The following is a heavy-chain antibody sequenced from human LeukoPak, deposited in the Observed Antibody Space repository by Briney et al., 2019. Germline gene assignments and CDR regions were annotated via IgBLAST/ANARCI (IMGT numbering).Heavy chain of an antibody. CDR2: ISAHNGYT. J-gene: IGHJ4*02. V-gene: IGHV1-18*01. D-gene: IGHD3-10*01. CDR3: ATDLNGSGSYYNY. Sequence: GASVKVSCKASGYTFTSYGINWVRQAPGQGLEWMGWISAHNGYTNFAQKLQDRVTMTTDTSTTTAYMELRSLRSDDTAVYYCATDLNGSGSYYNYWGQGTPVTVSS. CDR1: GYTFTSYG.